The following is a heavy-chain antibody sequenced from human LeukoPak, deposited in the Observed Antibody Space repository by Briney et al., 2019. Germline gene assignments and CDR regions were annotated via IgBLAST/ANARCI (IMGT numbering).Heavy chain of an antibody. CDR2: IYYSGIT. D-gene: IGHD2-2*02. CDR3: ARSGYCSSTSCYTVDYYYMDV. V-gene: IGHV4-30-4*08. CDR1: GGSISSGDYY. J-gene: IGHJ6*03. Sequence: SETLSLXCTVSGGSISSGDYYWSWSRQPPGKGLEWIGYIYYSGITYYNPSLKSRVTISVDTSKNQFSLKLSSVTAADTAVYYCARSGYCSSTSCYTVDYYYMDVWGKGTTVTVSS.